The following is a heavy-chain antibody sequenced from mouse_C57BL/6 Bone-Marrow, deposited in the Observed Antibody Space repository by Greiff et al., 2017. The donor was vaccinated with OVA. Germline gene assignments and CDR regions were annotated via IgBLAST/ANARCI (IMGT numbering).Heavy chain of an antibody. D-gene: IGHD2-4*01. CDR1: GYSITSGYY. J-gene: IGHJ4*01. CDR2: ISYDGSN. V-gene: IGHV3-6*01. Sequence: EVQLQQSGPGLVKPSQSLSLTCSVTGYSITSGYYWNWIRQFPGNKLEWMGYISYDGSNNYNPSLKNRISITRDTSKNQFFLKLNSVTTEDTATYYCARGYDYDHDYAMDYWGQGTSVTVSS. CDR3: ARGYDYDHDYAMDY.